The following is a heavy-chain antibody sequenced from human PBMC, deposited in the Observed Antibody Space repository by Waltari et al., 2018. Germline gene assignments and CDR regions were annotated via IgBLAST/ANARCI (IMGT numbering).Heavy chain of an antibody. CDR1: GASISPFY. CDR2: IYTTGTP. J-gene: IGHJ5*01. Sequence: QVHLQESGPGLVKPSDTLSLTCSVSGASISPFYWSWLLLSAAHGLEWVGRIYTTGTPNYSPSLTSRVTMSIDTSKNLLSLNRRSVTAADTGTYYCARMKNNRESAASWYPPSFDSWGQGIHVTVSS. D-gene: IGHD6-13*01. CDR3: ARMKNNRESAASWYPPSFDS. V-gene: IGHV4-4*07.